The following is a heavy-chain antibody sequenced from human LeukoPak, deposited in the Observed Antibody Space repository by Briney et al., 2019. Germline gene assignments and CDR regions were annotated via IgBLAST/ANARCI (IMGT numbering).Heavy chain of an antibody. CDR1: GFTFSSYS. Sequence: PGGSLRLSCAASGFTFSSYSMNWVRQAPGKGLEWVSSISSSSYIYYADSVKGRFTISRDNAKNSLYLQMNSLRAEDTAVYYCAVADEATARHYYGMDVWGQGTTVTVSS. D-gene: IGHD6-6*01. CDR2: ISSSSYI. CDR3: AVADEATARHYYGMDV. J-gene: IGHJ6*02. V-gene: IGHV3-21*01.